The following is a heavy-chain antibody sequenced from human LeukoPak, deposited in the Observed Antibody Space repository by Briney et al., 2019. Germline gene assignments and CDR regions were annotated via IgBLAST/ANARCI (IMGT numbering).Heavy chain of an antibody. Sequence: SQTLSPTCTVSGGSISSGDYYWSWIRQPPGKGLEWIGYIYYSGSTYYNPSLKSRVTISVDTSKNQFSLKLSSVTAADTAVYYCARDSIVVRGVFDYWGQGTLVTVSS. D-gene: IGHD3-10*01. CDR2: IYYSGST. J-gene: IGHJ4*02. CDR1: GGSISSGDYY. CDR3: ARDSIVVRGVFDY. V-gene: IGHV4-30-4*01.